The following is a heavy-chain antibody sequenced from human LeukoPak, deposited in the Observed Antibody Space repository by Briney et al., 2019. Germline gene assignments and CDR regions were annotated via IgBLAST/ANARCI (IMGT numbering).Heavy chain of an antibody. Sequence: ASVKVSCKASGYTFTGYYMHWVRQAPGQGLEWMGRINPNSGGTNYAQKFQGRVTMTRDTSISTAYMELSRLRSDDTAVYYCAGLTTVTKFDYWDQGTLVTVSS. D-gene: IGHD4-11*01. CDR3: AGLTTVTKFDY. CDR1: GYTFTGYY. V-gene: IGHV1-2*06. J-gene: IGHJ4*02. CDR2: INPNSGGT.